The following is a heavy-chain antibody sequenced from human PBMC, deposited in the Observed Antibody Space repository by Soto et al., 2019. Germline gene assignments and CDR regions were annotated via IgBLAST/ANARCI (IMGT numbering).Heavy chain of an antibody. CDR2: IIPILGIA. J-gene: IGHJ4*02. Sequence: QVQLVQSGAEVKKPGSSVKVSCKASGGTFSSYTISWVRQAPGQGLEWTGRIIPILGIANYAQKFQGRVTITADKSTSTAYMELSSLRSEDTAVYYCARAPTYSGSEDYWGQGTLVTVSS. CDR1: GGTFSSYT. CDR3: ARAPTYSGSEDY. D-gene: IGHD1-26*01. V-gene: IGHV1-69*02.